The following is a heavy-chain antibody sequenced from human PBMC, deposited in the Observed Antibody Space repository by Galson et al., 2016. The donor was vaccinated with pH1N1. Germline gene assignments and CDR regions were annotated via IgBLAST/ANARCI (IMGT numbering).Heavy chain of an antibody. CDR2: INNLGGST. Sequence: SLRLSCAASGFTFRTYAMHWVRQAPGKGLEYVSGINNLGGSTYYANSVKGRFTISRDNAKNTLYLQMGSLRPEDMAVYYCAREDCYDSSGFGYWGQGTLVTVSS. CDR3: AREDCYDSSGFGY. CDR1: GFTFRTYA. V-gene: IGHV3-64*01. D-gene: IGHD3-22*01. J-gene: IGHJ4*02.